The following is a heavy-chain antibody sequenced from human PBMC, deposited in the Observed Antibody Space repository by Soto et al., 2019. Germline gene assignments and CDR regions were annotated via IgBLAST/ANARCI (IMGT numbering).Heavy chain of an antibody. CDR1: GFTFSSYW. CDR2: IKQDGSEK. J-gene: IGHJ6*02. V-gene: IGHV3-7*04. Sequence: EVQLVESGGGLVQPGGSLRLSCAASGFTFSSYWMSWVRQAPGKGLEWVANIKQDGSEKYYVDSVKGRFTISRDNAKNPLYLQMNSLRAEDTAVYYCARYVVVPAAIDDYYGMDVWGQGTTVTVSS. CDR3: ARYVVVPAAIDDYYGMDV. D-gene: IGHD2-2*01.